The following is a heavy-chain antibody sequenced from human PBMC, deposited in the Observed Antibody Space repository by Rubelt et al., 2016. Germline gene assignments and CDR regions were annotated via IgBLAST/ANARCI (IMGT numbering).Heavy chain of an antibody. CDR2: IYYSGST. CDR1: GGSISSSSYY. Sequence: QLQLQESGPGLVKPSETLSLTCTVSGGSISSSSYYWGWIRQPPGKGLEWIGSIYYSGSTSYNRSLKRRVTISVDTSKNQFSLKLSSVTAADTAVYYCARIVAAAGTNWFDPWGQGTLVTVSS. J-gene: IGHJ5*02. V-gene: IGHV4-39*01. CDR3: ARIVAAAGTNWFDP. D-gene: IGHD6-13*01.